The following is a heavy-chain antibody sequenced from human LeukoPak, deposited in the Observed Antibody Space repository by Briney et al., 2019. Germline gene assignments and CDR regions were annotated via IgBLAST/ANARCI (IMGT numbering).Heavy chain of an antibody. CDR2: IYHNGRT. D-gene: IGHD3-9*01. CDR3: ARNYDILSRMDV. V-gene: IGHV4-30-4*08. J-gene: IGHJ6*03. CDR1: GGTINSGEHY. Sequence: SETLSLTCTVSGGTINSGEHYWGWIRQTPGKGLEWIGYIYHNGRTYSNPSLKSRLDLSVDTSKNQFSLKLTSVTVADTALYYCARNYDILSRMDVWGKGTTVTVCS.